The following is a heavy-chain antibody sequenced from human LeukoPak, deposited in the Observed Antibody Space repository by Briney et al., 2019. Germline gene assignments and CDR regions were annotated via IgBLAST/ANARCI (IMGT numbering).Heavy chain of an antibody. CDR2: INGDGNTI. Sequence: GGSLRLSCAASGFTFSSYWMHWVRRAPGKGLVWVSRINGDGNTINYADSVRGRFTISRDNAKNTLYLQMNSLRAEDTAVYYCARGKSGSYGLEDYLGHGTLVTVSS. CDR3: ARGKSGSYGLEDY. J-gene: IGHJ4*01. CDR1: GFTFSSYW. D-gene: IGHD1-26*01. V-gene: IGHV3-74*01.